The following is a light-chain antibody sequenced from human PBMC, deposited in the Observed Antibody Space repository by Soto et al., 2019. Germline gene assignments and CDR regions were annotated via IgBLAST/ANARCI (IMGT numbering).Light chain of an antibody. V-gene: IGKV1-6*01. CDR1: QGIRND. J-gene: IGKJ1*01. Sequence: AIQMTQSPSSLSASVGDRVTITCRASQGIRNDLSWYQQKPGKATKLLIYAASTLQSGVPSRFSGSSSGTDFTLTISSLQPEDFATYYCLQDYNYPLTFGQGTKLEI. CDR3: LQDYNYPLT. CDR2: AAS.